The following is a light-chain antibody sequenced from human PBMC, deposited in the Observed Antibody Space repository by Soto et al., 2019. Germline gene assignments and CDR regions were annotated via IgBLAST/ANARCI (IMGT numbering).Light chain of an antibody. CDR2: GNN. V-gene: IGLV1-40*01. CDR1: SAKIGAGYD. J-gene: IGLJ1*01. CDR3: QSFDSDLSAFV. Sequence: QSVLAQAPSISGAPGQSVTISWTWGSAKIGAGYDVHWFQQSPGTAPRLLIHGNNNRPSGVPDRFSGSESGTSASLAIAGLQAGDEAIYYCQSFDSDLSAFVFGTGTKVTVL.